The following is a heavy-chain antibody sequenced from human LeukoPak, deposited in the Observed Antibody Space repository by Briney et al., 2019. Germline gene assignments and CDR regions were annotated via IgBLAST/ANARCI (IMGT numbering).Heavy chain of an antibody. V-gene: IGHV1-18*01. CDR1: GYTFTSYG. J-gene: IGHJ3*02. Sequence: ASVKVSCKASGYTFTSYGISRVRQAPGQGLEWMGWISAYNGNTNYAQKLQGRVTMTTDTSTSTAYMELRSLRSDDTAVYYCARGQTQLWFGEGRAAFDIWGQGTMVTVSS. CDR3: ARGQTQLWFGEGRAAFDI. D-gene: IGHD3-10*01. CDR2: ISAYNGNT.